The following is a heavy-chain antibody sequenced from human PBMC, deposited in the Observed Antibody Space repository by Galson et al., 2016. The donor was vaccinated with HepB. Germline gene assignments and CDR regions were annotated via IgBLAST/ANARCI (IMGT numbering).Heavy chain of an antibody. CDR1: NYTFINYD. CDR2: ISSNTGNT. D-gene: IGHD2-15*01. Sequence: SVKVSCKASNYTFINYDINWVRQAPGQGLEWMGWISSNTGNTNYAQKLQDRVTMTTDTSTSTAYMERRSLRPDDTAVYYCARAHGRGGGWCYGGYWGQGTRATVSS. J-gene: IGHJ4*02. V-gene: IGHV1-18*01. CDR3: ARAHGRGGGWCYGGY.